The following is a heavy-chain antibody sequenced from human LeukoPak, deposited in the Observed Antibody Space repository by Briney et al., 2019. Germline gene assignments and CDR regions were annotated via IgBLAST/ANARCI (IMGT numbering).Heavy chain of an antibody. Sequence: SVKVSCKASGGTFSSYAISWVRQAPGQGLERMGGIIPIFGTANYAQKFQGRVTITADESTSTAYMELSSLRSEDTAVYYCNMGYYYYGMDVWGQGTTVTVSS. V-gene: IGHV1-69*13. D-gene: IGHD2/OR15-2a*01. CDR1: GGTFSSYA. J-gene: IGHJ6*02. CDR3: NMGYYYYGMDV. CDR2: IIPIFGTA.